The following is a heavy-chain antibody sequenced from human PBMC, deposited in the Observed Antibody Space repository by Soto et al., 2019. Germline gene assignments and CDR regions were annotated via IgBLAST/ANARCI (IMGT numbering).Heavy chain of an antibody. CDR2: IYYSGST. CDR1: GGSISSYY. CDR3: AGHYNGQKRWSDFLGVAFDI. J-gene: IGHJ3*02. V-gene: IGHV4-59*08. Sequence: SETLSLTCTVSGGSISSYYWSWIRQPPGKGLEWIGYIYYSGSTNYNPSLKSRVTISVDTSKNQFSLKLSSVTAADTAVYYCAGHYNGQKRWSDFLGVAFDIWGQGTMVTVSS. D-gene: IGHD3-10*01.